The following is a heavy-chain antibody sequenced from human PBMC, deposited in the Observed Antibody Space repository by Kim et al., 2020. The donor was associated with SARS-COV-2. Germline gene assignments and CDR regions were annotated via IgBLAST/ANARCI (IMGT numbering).Heavy chain of an antibody. Sequence: ASVKVSCKASGYTFTSYAMHWVRQAPGQRLEWMGWINAGNGNTKYSQKFQGRVTITRDTSASTAYMELSSLRSEDTAVYYCARKGWELLRHALGAPYYFDYWGQGTLVTVSS. CDR3: ARKGWELLRHALGAPYYFDY. V-gene: IGHV1-3*01. CDR2: INAGNGNT. D-gene: IGHD1-26*01. CDR1: GYTFTSYA. J-gene: IGHJ4*02.